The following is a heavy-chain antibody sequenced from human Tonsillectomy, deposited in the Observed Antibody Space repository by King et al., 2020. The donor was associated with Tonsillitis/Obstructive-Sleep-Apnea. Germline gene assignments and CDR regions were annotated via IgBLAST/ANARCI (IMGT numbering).Heavy chain of an antibody. CDR2: ISGGGGST. Sequence: EVQLVESGGGLVQPGGSLRLSCAPSGFTFTSYAVSWVRQAPGKGLDWVSGISGGGGSTYYADSVKGRFTISRDNSKNTLYLQMNSLRAEDTAVYYCAKTPYSSSYYDYYMDVWGKGTTVTVSS. J-gene: IGHJ6*03. CDR1: GFTFTSYA. V-gene: IGHV3-23*04. CDR3: AKTPYSSSYYDYYMDV. D-gene: IGHD6-6*01.